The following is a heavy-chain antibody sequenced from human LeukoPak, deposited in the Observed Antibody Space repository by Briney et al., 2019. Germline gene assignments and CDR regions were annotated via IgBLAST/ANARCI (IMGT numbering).Heavy chain of an antibody. D-gene: IGHD6-19*01. CDR1: GFTFSSYW. CDR2: INVDGSST. J-gene: IGHJ4*02. CDR3: AKDSVAVTGTGNIDY. V-gene: IGHV3-74*01. Sequence: GGSLRLSCAASGFTFSSYWMHWVRQTPGKGLVWVSRINVDGSSTSYADSVKGRFTISRDNSKNSLYLQMNSLRAEDTALYYCAKDSVAVTGTGNIDYWGQGTLVTVSS.